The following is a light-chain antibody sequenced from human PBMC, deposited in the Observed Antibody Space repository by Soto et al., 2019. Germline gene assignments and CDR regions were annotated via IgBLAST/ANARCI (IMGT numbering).Light chain of an antibody. CDR2: DVS. CDR1: SSDVGGYNY. CDR3: FSYTGTYTVV. J-gene: IGLJ3*02. V-gene: IGLV2-11*01. Sequence: QSALTQPRSVSGSPGQSVTISCTGTSSDVGGYNYVSWYQQHPAKAPKLMIYDVSTRPSGVPDRFSGSRSGNTASLTISGLQAEDEADYYCFSYTGTYTVVFGGGTQLTVL.